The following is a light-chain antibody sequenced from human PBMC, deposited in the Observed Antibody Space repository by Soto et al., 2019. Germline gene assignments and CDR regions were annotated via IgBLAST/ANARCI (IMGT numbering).Light chain of an antibody. Sequence: IVMTQSPATLSVSPGERATLSCRASQSVSSNLAWYQQKPGQAPRLLIYGASTRATGIPARFSGSGSGTEFTLTISSLQSEDFAVYYCQQYNNWPRRTFGQGTKVDSK. V-gene: IGKV3-15*01. CDR2: GAS. CDR1: QSVSSN. J-gene: IGKJ1*01. CDR3: QQYNNWPRRT.